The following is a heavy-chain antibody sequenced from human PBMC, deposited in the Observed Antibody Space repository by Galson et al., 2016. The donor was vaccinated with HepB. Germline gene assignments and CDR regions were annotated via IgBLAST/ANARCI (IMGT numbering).Heavy chain of an antibody. J-gene: IGHJ4*02. D-gene: IGHD5-12*01. CDR1: GFTFSSYA. Sequence: SLRLSCAASGFTFSSYALHWVRQAPGKGLEWVAVISDDGSKKYYADSVKGRFTISSDNSNNTLYLQMNSLRAEDTAVYYCARAPRRYSGSDFPPNYWGQGTLVTVSS. CDR2: ISDDGSKK. CDR3: ARAPRRYSGSDFPPNY. V-gene: IGHV3-30-3*01.